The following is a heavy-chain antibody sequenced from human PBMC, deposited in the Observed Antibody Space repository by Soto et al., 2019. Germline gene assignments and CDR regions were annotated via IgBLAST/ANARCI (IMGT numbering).Heavy chain of an antibody. CDR3: XKTPFSLTLGTVLHYFDS. J-gene: IGHJ4*02. D-gene: IGHD3-9*01. Sequence: QVHLQESGPGLVKPSETLSLTCTVSGASIRSTYWSWIRQSPGKGLEWIGYIYYSGTTNYNPSLNNRVTISVDTSKNQLSLNLTSVTAAXXXXXXXXKTPFSLTLGTVLHYFDSWGQGTLVTVSS. V-gene: IGHV4-59*01. CDR1: GASIRSTY. CDR2: IYYSGTT.